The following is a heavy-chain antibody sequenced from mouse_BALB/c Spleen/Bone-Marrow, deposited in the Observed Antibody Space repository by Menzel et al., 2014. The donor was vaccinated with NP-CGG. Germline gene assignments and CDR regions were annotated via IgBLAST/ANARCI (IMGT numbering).Heavy chain of an antibody. Sequence: VQLVESGAELVRPGTSVKVSCKASGYAFTNYLIEWVKQRPGQGLEWIGVINPGSGGSNNSEKFKGKATLTAGKSSSTAYMQLSSLTSDDSAVYFCARSTTVKDYFDYWGQGTTLTVSS. CDR3: ARSTTVKDYFDY. J-gene: IGHJ2*01. D-gene: IGHD1-1*01. CDR1: GYAFTNYL. V-gene: IGHV1-54*01. CDR2: INPGSGGS.